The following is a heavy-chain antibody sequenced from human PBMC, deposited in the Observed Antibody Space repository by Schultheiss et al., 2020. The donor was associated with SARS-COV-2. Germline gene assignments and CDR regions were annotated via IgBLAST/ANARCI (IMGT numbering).Heavy chain of an antibody. CDR3: ARGPGIAAAGTYYYYSGMDV. D-gene: IGHD6-13*01. CDR1: GFTFSDHY. CDR2: TRNKANSYTT. Sequence: GGSLRLSCAASGFTFSDHYMDWVRQAPGKGLEWVGRTRNKANSYTTEYAASVKGRFTISRDDSKNSLYLQMNSLKTEDTAVYYCARGPGIAAAGTYYYYSGMDVWGQGTTVTVSS. J-gene: IGHJ6*02. V-gene: IGHV3-72*01.